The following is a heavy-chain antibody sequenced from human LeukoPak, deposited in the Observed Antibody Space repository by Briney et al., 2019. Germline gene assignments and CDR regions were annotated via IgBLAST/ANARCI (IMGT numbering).Heavy chain of an antibody. V-gene: IGHV1-2*02. D-gene: IGHD3-10*01. J-gene: IGHJ5*02. CDR1: GYTFTGYY. Sequence: GASVKVSCEASGYTFTGYYMHWVRQAPGQGLEWMGWINPNSGGTNFPQKFQGRVTMTRDTSISTAYMELSRLRSDDTAVYYCARLFYGSELSPGGFDPWGQGTLVTVSS. CDR3: ARLFYGSELSPGGFDP. CDR2: INPNSGGT.